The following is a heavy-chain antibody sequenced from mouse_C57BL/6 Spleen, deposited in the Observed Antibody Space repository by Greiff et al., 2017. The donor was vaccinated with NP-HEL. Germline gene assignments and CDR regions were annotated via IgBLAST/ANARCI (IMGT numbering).Heavy chain of an antibody. V-gene: IGHV2-2*01. Sequence: VQLQQSGPGLVQPSQSLSITCTVSGFSLTSYGVHWVRQSPGKGLEWLGVIWSGGSTDYNAAFISRLSISKDNSKIQVFFKMNSLQADDTAIYYCARPYYSNYGFAYWGQGTLVTVSA. CDR1: GFSLTSYG. J-gene: IGHJ3*01. D-gene: IGHD2-5*01. CDR2: IWSGGST. CDR3: ARPYYSNYGFAY.